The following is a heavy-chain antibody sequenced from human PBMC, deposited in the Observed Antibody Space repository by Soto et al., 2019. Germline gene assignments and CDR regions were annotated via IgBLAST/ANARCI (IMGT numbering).Heavy chain of an antibody. V-gene: IGHV1-69*13. CDR2: IIPTFGTA. Sequence: SVKVSCKASGDTFSSDAISWVRQAPGKGLEWMGKIIPTFGTANYAQKFQGRVTITADESKSTAYMELSSLRSEDTAVYYCARAGGEDTASHYYYYYGMEDWGQETMVKVFS. CDR1: GDTFSSDA. CDR3: ARAGGEDTASHYYYYYGMED. D-gene: IGHD5-18*01. J-gene: IGHJ6*02.